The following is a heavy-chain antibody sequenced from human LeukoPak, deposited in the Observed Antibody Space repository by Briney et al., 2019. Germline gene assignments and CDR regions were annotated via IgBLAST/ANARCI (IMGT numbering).Heavy chain of an antibody. CDR3: AKGGDYLQY. J-gene: IGHJ4*02. Sequence: PGGSLRLSCAASGFTFSSYFMTWVRQAPGQGLEWVSVIYSGGSTYYADSVKDRFTISRDNSKNMLYLQMNSLRAEDTAVYYCAKGGDYLQYWGQGTLVTVSS. CDR2: IYSGGST. CDR1: GFTFSSYF. D-gene: IGHD1-26*01. V-gene: IGHV3-66*01.